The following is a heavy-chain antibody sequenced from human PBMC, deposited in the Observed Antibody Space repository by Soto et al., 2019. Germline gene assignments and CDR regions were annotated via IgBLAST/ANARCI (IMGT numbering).Heavy chain of an antibody. CDR2: IFHSGST. D-gene: IGHD3-3*01. V-gene: IGHV4-4*02. CDR1: GGSISSSNW. Sequence: QVQLQEWGPGLVKPSGTLSLTCAVSGGSISSSNWWTWVRQPPRKGLEWIGEIFHSGSTNYNPSLKSRVTISVHKSKTQFSRKVTSVTAADTAVYYCAILLRSTYGMDVWGQGTTVTVSS. CDR3: AILLRSTYGMDV. J-gene: IGHJ6*02.